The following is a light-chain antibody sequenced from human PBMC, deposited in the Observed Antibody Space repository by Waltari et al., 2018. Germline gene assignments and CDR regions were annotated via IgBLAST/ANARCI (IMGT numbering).Light chain of an antibody. J-gene: IGLJ2*01. CDR3: QTWDTATHVI. V-gene: IGLV4-69*01. Sequence: QVVLTQSPSASASLGASVKLTCTLSSGHSDYAIAWHQQQPEKGPRYLMKVNSGGSHIKVDWIRVRFSGSSSGAERYLTISGLQSEDEADYYCQTWDTATHVIFGGGTKLTVL. CDR1: SGHSDYA. CDR2: VNSGGSH.